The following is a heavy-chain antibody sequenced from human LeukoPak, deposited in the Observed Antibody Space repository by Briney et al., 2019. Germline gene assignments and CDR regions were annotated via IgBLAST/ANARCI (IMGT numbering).Heavy chain of an antibody. CDR2: MKSTTDGGTT. V-gene: IGHV3-15*01. J-gene: IGHJ4*02. CDR3: TYAAFDY. CDR1: GFTFTNAW. D-gene: IGHD6-25*01. Sequence: GSLTLSCAASGFTFTNAWMTRVRQAPGKRLDSVRRMKSTTDGGTTDYAAPVKGRFTISRDDSKNTMSLQMNSLKSEDTAVYYCTYAAFDYWGQGTLVSVSS.